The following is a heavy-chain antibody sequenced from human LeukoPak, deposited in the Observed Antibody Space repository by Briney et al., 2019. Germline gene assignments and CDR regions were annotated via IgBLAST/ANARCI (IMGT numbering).Heavy chain of an antibody. CDR1: GYTFTSYG. V-gene: IGHV1-18*01. J-gene: IGHJ4*02. CDR2: ISAYNGNT. CDR3: ARGVYYYDSSGYYYTDY. Sequence: GASVKVSCKASGYTFTSYGISWLRQAPGQGLEWMGWISAYNGNTNYAQKLQGRVTMTTDTSTSTAYMELRSLRSEDTAVYYCARGVYYYDSSGYYYTDYWGQGTLVTVSS. D-gene: IGHD3-22*01.